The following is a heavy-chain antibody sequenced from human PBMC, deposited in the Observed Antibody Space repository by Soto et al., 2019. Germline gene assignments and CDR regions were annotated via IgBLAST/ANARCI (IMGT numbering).Heavy chain of an antibody. D-gene: IGHD3-3*01. J-gene: IGHJ5*02. CDR1: GGSFSGYY. CDR2: INHSGST. Sequence: PXETLSVTCAVYGGSFSGYYWSWIRQPPGKGLEWIGEINHSGSTNYNPSLKSRVTISVDTSKNQFSLKLSSVTAADTAVYYCARGCVDRRRFLESLPSPSKWFDTWGQGTLVTVSS. V-gene: IGHV4-34*01. CDR3: ARGCVDRRRFLESLPSPSKWFDT.